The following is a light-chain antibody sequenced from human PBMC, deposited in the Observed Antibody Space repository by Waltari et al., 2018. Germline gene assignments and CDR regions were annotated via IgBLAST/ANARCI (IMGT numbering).Light chain of an antibody. J-gene: IGKJ2*01. CDR3: QQYANSPYT. Sequence: EIVLTQSPGTLALSPGERVTLSCRASQSLSSTYLAWYQQKPGQAPRVLIYAASSRATGIPDRFSGSGSGTDFILTIGRLEPEDFAVYYCQQYANSPYTFGQGTKLEIK. V-gene: IGKV3-20*01. CDR2: AAS. CDR1: QSLSSTY.